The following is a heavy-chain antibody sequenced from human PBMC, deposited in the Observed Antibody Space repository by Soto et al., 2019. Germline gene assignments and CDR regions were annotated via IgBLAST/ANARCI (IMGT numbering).Heavy chain of an antibody. D-gene: IGHD1-1*01. CDR1: GFSLYTGGVG. CDR2: LYWDDTR. J-gene: IGHJ6*04. V-gene: IGHV2-5*02. Sequence: QTTLKESSPTLVNPTQTLTLTCSFSGFSLYTGGVGVGWIRQPPGKALEWLALLYWDDTRRYNPSLKNTLTIAKDTSENQVVLTVTDMGPVDTGTYFCAHYTTDTYFDVWGKGATVTVSS. CDR3: AHYTTDTYFDV.